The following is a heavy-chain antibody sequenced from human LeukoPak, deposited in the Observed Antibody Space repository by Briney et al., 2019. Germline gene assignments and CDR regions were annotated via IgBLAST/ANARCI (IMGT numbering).Heavy chain of an antibody. Sequence: PGGSLRLSCAASGFTFSSYGMHWVRQPPGKGLEWVAVISYDGSNKYYADSVKGRFTISRDNSKNTLYLQMNSLRAEDTAVYYCAKDRYSSGLYFDYWGQGTLVTVSS. D-gene: IGHD6-19*01. CDR1: GFTFSSYG. CDR2: ISYDGSNK. V-gene: IGHV3-30*18. CDR3: AKDRYSSGLYFDY. J-gene: IGHJ4*02.